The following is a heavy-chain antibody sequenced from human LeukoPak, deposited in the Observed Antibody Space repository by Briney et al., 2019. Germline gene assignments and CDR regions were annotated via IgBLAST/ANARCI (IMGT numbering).Heavy chain of an antibody. CDR3: ARDSDPPYYYDSSGYFLPGDY. Sequence: ASVKVSCKASGYTFTSYGISWVRQAPGQGLEWMGWISAYNGNTNYAQKLQGRVTMTTDTSTSTAYMELRSLRSDDTAVYYCARDSDPPYYYDSSGYFLPGDYWGQGTLATVSS. V-gene: IGHV1-18*01. D-gene: IGHD3-22*01. J-gene: IGHJ4*02. CDR2: ISAYNGNT. CDR1: GYTFTSYG.